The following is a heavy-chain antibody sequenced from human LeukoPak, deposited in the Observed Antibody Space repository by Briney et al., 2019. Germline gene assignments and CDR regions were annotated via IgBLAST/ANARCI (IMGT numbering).Heavy chain of an antibody. Sequence: PSETLSLTCTVSGGSISSSSYYWGWIRQPPGKGLEWIGSIYSSGGTFYNPSLKSRVTISVDTSKNQFSLKLSSVTAADTAVCYCARHTAIYCSSTSCYGYNWLDPWGQGTLVTVSS. CDR3: ARHTAIYCSSTSCYGYNWLDP. J-gene: IGHJ5*02. CDR2: IYSSGGT. D-gene: IGHD2-2*01. CDR1: GGSISSSSYY. V-gene: IGHV4-39*01.